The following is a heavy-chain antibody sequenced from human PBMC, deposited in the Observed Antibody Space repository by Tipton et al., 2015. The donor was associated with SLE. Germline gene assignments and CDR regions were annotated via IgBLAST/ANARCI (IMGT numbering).Heavy chain of an antibody. CDR3: GRARVGMGYVFDI. D-gene: IGHD5-24*01. J-gene: IGHJ3*02. Sequence: TLSLTCAVYGGSFSGYYWSWIRQPPGKGLEWIGEINHSGSTNYNPSLKSRVTISVDTSKNQFSLKLSSVTAADTAVYYCGRARVGMGYVFDIWGQGTMVTVSS. V-gene: IGHV4-34*01. CDR2: INHSGST. CDR1: GGSFSGYY.